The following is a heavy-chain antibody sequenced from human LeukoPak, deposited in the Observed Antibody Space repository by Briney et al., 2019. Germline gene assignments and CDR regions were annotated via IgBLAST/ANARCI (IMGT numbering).Heavy chain of an antibody. CDR1: GFTFSSYA. D-gene: IGHD2-15*01. J-gene: IGHJ3*02. CDR3: AKDDVCSGGSCYPDAFDI. Sequence: GGSLRLSCAASGFTFSSYAMSWVRQAPGKGLEWVSAISGSGGSTYYADSVKGRFTISRDNSKNTLYLQMNSLRAEDTAVYYCAKDDVCSGGSCYPDAFDIWGQGTMVTVSS. V-gene: IGHV3-23*01. CDR2: ISGSGGST.